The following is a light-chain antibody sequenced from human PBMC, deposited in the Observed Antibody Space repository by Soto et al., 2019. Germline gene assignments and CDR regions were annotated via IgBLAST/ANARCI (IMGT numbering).Light chain of an antibody. CDR2: ENN. V-gene: IGLV1-51*02. Sequence: QSVLTQPPSVSAAPGQKVTISCSGSSSNIGNNYVSWYQQLPGTAPKLLIYENNKRPSGIPERFSGSKSGTSATLGITGLQTGDEADYYCGTWDSSLSAAVFGGGTQLTVL. CDR3: GTWDSSLSAAV. J-gene: IGLJ7*01. CDR1: SSNIGNNY.